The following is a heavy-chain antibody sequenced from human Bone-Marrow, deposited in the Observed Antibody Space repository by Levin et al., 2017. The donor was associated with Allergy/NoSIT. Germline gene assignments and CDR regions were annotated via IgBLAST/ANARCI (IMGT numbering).Heavy chain of an antibody. V-gene: IGHV3-33*01. D-gene: IGHD2-21*02. CDR3: ATASVTRSSLDY. CDR2: IWYDGSNK. Sequence: SCAASGFTFSTHGMHWVRQAPGKGLEWVAVIWYDGSNKYYADSVKGRFTISRDNSKDTLYLQMNSLRVEDTSVYYCATASVTRSSLDYWGQGTLVTVSS. J-gene: IGHJ4*02. CDR1: GFTFSTHG.